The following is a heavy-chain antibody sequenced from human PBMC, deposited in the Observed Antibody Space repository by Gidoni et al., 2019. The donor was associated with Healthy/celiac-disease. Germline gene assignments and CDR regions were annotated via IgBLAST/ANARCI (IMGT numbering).Heavy chain of an antibody. Sequence: EVQLVESGGGLVQPGGSLRLSCAASGFTFSSYSMNWVRQAPGKGLEWGSYISSSSSTIYYADSVKGRFTISRDNAKNSLYLQMNSLRDEDTAVYYCAREPLVFLESDAFDIWGQGTMVTVSS. J-gene: IGHJ3*02. D-gene: IGHD3-9*01. CDR2: ISSSSSTI. CDR3: AREPLVFLESDAFDI. CDR1: GFTFSSYS. V-gene: IGHV3-48*02.